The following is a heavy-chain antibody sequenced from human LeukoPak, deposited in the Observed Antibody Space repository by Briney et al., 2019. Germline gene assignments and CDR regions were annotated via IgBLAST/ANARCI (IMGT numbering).Heavy chain of an antibody. Sequence: GGSLRLSCAASGFTFSDSWMHWLRQAPGKGLEWVANIKQDGSEKYYVDSVKGRFIISRDNAKNSLYLQMNTLRADDTAVYYCARDGFGTGSNWGQGTLVTVSS. J-gene: IGHJ4*02. CDR2: IKQDGSEK. CDR3: ARDGFGTGSN. D-gene: IGHD3-16*01. CDR1: GFTFSDSW. V-gene: IGHV3-7*03.